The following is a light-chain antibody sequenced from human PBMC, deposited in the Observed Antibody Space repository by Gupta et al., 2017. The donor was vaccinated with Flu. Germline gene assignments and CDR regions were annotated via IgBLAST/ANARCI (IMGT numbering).Light chain of an antibody. CDR2: RSD. J-gene: IGLJ2*01. Sequence: SSNIGSNYVYWYHQFPGPAPKLLISRSDQRPSGVPDRFSGSKSGTSASLAISGLRSEDEADYYCASWDDSLSGYVVFGGGTKLTVL. CDR3: ASWDDSLSGYVV. V-gene: IGLV1-47*01. CDR1: SSNIGSNY.